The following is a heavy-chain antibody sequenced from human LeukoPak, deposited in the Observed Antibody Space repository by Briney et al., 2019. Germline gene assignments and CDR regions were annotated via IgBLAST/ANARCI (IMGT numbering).Heavy chain of an antibody. CDR2: IYPGDSDT. J-gene: IGHJ3*02. CDR3: ARPSAAGTPYDAFDI. Sequence: GESLKISCKASGYSFTSYWIGWVRQMPGKGLEWMGIIYPGDSDTRYSPSFQGQVTISADKSISTAYLQWSSLKASDTAMYYCARPSAAGTPYDAFDIWGQGTMVTVSS. CDR1: GYSFTSYW. D-gene: IGHD6-13*01. V-gene: IGHV5-51*01.